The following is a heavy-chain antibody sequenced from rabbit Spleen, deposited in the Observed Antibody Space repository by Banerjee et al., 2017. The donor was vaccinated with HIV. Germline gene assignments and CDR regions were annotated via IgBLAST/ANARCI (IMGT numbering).Heavy chain of an antibody. D-gene: IGHD1-1*01. CDR3: TRDDGSGHYIDGYFNL. V-gene: IGHV1S40*01. CDR2: IYTGSGST. Sequence: QSLEESGGDLVKPEGSLTLTCTASGFSFTKNYYMCWVRQAPGKGLEWIACIYTGSGSTYYASWAKGRFTISKTSSTTVTLQMTRLTAADTATYFCTRDDGSGHYIDGYFNLWGPGTLVTVS. CDR1: GFSFTKNYY. J-gene: IGHJ4*01.